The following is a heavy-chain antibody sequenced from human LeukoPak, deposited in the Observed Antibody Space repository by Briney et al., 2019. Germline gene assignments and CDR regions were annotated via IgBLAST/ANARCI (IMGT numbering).Heavy chain of an antibody. D-gene: IGHD2-21*01. CDR2: IWYDGSNK. CDR3: ASGEEYFQH. Sequence: GRSLRLSCAASGFTFSSYGMHWVRQAPGKGLEWVAVIWYDGSNKYYAASVKGRFTISRDNSKNTLYLQMNSLRAEDTAVYYRASGEEYFQHWGQGTLVTVSS. J-gene: IGHJ1*01. V-gene: IGHV3-33*01. CDR1: GFTFSSYG.